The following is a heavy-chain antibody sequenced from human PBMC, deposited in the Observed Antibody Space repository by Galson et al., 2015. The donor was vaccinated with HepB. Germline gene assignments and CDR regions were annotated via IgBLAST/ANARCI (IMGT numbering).Heavy chain of an antibody. Sequence: VKVSCKVSGYTFTDYYMHWVQQAPGKGLEWMGLVDPEDGETIYAEKFQGRVTITADTSTDTAYMELSSLRSEDTAVYYCATNHYDTRSWFDPWGQGTLVTVSS. V-gene: IGHV1-69-2*01. CDR2: VDPEDGET. J-gene: IGHJ5*02. D-gene: IGHD3-22*01. CDR3: ATNHYDTRSWFDP. CDR1: GYTFTDYY.